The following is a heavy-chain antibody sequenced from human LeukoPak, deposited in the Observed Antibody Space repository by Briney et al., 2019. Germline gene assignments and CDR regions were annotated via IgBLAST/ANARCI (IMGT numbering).Heavy chain of an antibody. D-gene: IGHD1-1*01. V-gene: IGHV4-38-2*02. CDR1: GYSISSGYY. Sequence: PSKTLSLTCTVSGYSISSGYYWGWIRQPPGKGLEWIGSIYHSGSTYYNPSLKSRVTISVDTSKNQFSLKLSSVTAADTAVYYCARGGNSKNWFDPWGQGTLVTVSS. J-gene: IGHJ5*02. CDR3: ARGGNSKNWFDP. CDR2: IYHSGST.